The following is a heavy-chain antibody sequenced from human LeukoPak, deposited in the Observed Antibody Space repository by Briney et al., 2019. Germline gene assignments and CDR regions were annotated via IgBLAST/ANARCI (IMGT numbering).Heavy chain of an antibody. Sequence: PGGSLRLSCAASGFTVSSYAMARVRQAPGKGLEWVSGLSGSGGTTYYADSVKGRFTISRDNSKNTLYLQMNSLRAEDTAVYYCAKDRGLNYYDSSAYYYSPRELDYWGQGTLVTVSS. D-gene: IGHD3-22*01. J-gene: IGHJ4*02. CDR2: LSGSGGTT. CDR1: GFTVSSYA. CDR3: AKDRGLNYYDSSAYYYSPRELDY. V-gene: IGHV3-23*01.